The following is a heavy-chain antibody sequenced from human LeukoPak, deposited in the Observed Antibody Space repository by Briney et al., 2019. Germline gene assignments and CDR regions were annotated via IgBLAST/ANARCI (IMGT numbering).Heavy chain of an antibody. D-gene: IGHD3-10*01. CDR1: GYTFTSYG. J-gene: IGHJ6*03. V-gene: IGHV1-18*01. CDR2: ISAYNGNT. Sequence: GASVKVSCKASGYTFTSYGISWVRQAPGQGLEWMGWISAYNGNTNYAQKLQGRVTMTTDTSTSTAYMELSSLRSEDTAVYYCARARYYYGSGSYLIDYMDVWGKGTTVTVSS. CDR3: ARARYYYGSGSYLIDYMDV.